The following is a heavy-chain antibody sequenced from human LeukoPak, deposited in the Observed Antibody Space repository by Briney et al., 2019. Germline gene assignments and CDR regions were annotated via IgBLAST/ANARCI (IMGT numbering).Heavy chain of an antibody. D-gene: IGHD5-18*01. CDR3: ARDFLGYSYGYSTKFDP. CDR1: GYSFISYY. CDR2: INPRTGST. Sequence: ASVKVSFKASGYSFISYYVHWVRRAPGQGLEWVGIINPRTGSTTYAQKVQGRVTVTRDTSTSTVYMELSSLRSEDTALYYCARDFLGYSYGYSTKFDPWGQGTLVTVSS. V-gene: IGHV1-46*01. J-gene: IGHJ5*02.